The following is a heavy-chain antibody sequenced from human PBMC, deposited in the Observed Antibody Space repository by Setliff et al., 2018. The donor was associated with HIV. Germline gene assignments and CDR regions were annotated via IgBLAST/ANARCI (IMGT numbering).Heavy chain of an antibody. CDR2: ISAAGVT. J-gene: IGHJ6*02. Sequence: GGSLRLSCSASGFTFSSNAMHWVRQAPGKGLEYVSSISAAGVTHSADSVKGRFTISRDNSKNTVYLQLNSLRAEDTAVYYCARDWGKTGYFYYGLDVWGQGTTVTVSS. D-gene: IGHD1-1*01. CDR1: GFTFSSNA. CDR3: ARDWGKTGYFYYGLDV. V-gene: IGHV3-64*04.